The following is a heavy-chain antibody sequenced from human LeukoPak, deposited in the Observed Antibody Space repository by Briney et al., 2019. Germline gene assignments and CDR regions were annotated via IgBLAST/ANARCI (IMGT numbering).Heavy chain of an antibody. J-gene: IGHJ4*02. V-gene: IGHV4-38-2*02. CDR1: GYSISSGYY. CDR3: ARAIVVVPAAIFGYFGY. Sequence: SETLSLTCTVSGYSISSGYYWGWIRQPPGKGLEWIGSIYHSGSTYYNPSLKSRVTISVDTSKNQCSLKLSSVTAADTAVYYCARAIVVVPAAIFGYFGYWGQGTLVTVSS. CDR2: IYHSGST. D-gene: IGHD2-2*01.